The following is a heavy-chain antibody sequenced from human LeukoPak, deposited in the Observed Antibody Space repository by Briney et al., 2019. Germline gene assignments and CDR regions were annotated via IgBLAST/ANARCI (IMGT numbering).Heavy chain of an antibody. J-gene: IGHJ5*02. V-gene: IGHV4-34*01. CDR1: GGSFSGYY. D-gene: IGHD6-6*01. CDR3: ARLYSTSGYNWFDP. Sequence: SETLSLTCAVYGGSFSGYYWSWIRQPPGKGLEWIGKINHSGSTNYNPSLKSRVTISVDTSKNQFSPKLSSVTAADTAVYYCARLYSTSGYNWFDPWGQGTLVTVSS. CDR2: INHSGST.